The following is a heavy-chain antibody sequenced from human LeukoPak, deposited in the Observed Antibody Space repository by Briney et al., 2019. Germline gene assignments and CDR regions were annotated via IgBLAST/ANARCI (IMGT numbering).Heavy chain of an antibody. J-gene: IGHJ6*02. V-gene: IGHV4-59*01. CDR3: ARGLRPRDYYYYGLDV. CDR1: GGSIRTYY. Sequence: SETLPLTCTVSGGSIRTYYWSWIRQPPGKGLEWIGCISHSGSTDYNPSLKSRLTMSVDTSKNQFSLKLTSVTAADTAMYYCARGLRPRDYYYYGLDVWGPGTTVTVSS. CDR2: ISHSGST. D-gene: IGHD4-17*01.